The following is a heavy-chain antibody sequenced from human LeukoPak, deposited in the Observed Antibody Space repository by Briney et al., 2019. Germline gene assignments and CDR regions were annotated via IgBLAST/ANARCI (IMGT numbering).Heavy chain of an antibody. J-gene: IGHJ3*02. D-gene: IGHD2-2*01. Sequence: PSETLSLTCTVSGGSISSYYWSWIRQPAGKGLEWIGRIYTSGSTNYNPSLKSRVTMSVDTSKNQFSLKLSSVTAADTAVYYCARVRDIVVVPAAMGNAFDIWGQGTMVTVSS. CDR2: IYTSGST. V-gene: IGHV4-4*07. CDR3: ARVRDIVVVPAAMGNAFDI. CDR1: GGSISSYY.